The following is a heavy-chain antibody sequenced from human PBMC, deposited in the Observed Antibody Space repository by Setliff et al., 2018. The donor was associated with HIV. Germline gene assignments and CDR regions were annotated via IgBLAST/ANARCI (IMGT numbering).Heavy chain of an antibody. CDR2: IYVSGDT. D-gene: IGHD2-15*01. CDR1: GGSISSGSYY. CDR3: ALTGHRLLRGYMDV. Sequence: PSETLSLTCTVPGGSISSGSYYWSWIRQPAGKGLQWIGRIYVSGDTNYNPSLKSRVTMSLDTSKKHFSLNLKSVTAADTAVYYCALTGHRLLRGYMDVWGKGTTVTVSS. J-gene: IGHJ6*03. V-gene: IGHV4-61*02.